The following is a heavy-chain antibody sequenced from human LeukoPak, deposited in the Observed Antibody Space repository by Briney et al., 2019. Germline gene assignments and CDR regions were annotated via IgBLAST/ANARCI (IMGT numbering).Heavy chain of an antibody. J-gene: IGHJ4*02. CDR2: ISAYNGNT. Sequence: ASVKVSCKASGYTFTSYGISWVRQAPGQGLEWVGWISAYNGNTNYAQKRQGRVTMTTDTSTSTAYMELRSLRSDDTAVYYCARDKTPQGSSWYNGQYYFDYWGQGTLVTVSS. CDR1: GYTFTSYG. CDR3: ARDKTPQGSSWYNGQYYFDY. V-gene: IGHV1-18*01. D-gene: IGHD6-13*01.